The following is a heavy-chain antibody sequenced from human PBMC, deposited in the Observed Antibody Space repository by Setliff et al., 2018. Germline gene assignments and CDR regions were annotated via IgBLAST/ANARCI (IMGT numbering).Heavy chain of an antibody. CDR2: IYDSGSS. J-gene: IGHJ5*02. Sequence: TSETLSLTCTVSGGSVSNSGFFGGWLRQAPGKGLEWIGNIYDSGSSNYNASLKSRLIITRDTSKNQISLKLTSVTAADTAVYCCGRGFSRIEGWGNWFDPWGQGILVTVSS. CDR1: GGSVSNSGFF. D-gene: IGHD2-15*01. CDR3: GRGFSRIEGWGNWFDP. V-gene: IGHV4-39*01.